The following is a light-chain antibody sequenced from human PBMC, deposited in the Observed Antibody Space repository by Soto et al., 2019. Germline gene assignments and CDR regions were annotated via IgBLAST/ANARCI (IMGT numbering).Light chain of an antibody. CDR1: QSVSSY. Sequence: ENVLTHSPATLSLSPCERATLSWSASQSVSSYLARDQHKPGQAARRLIYGAASRAAGSPEGISGSGACANVTPTISSMEAQEVSVVYCYQYGSTPRTFGQGTKVDIK. V-gene: IGKV3-20*01. CDR2: GAA. CDR3: YQYGSTPRT. J-gene: IGKJ1*01.